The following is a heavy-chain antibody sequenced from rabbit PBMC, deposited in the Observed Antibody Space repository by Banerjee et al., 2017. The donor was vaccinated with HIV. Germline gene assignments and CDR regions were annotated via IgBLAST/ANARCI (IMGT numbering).Heavy chain of an antibody. D-gene: IGHD4-1*01. V-gene: IGHV1S40*01. Sequence: QSLEESGGDLVKPGASLTLTCTASGFSFSGSYYMWWVRQAPGKGLEWIGCIYTGSSASIYYASWAKGRFTISKTSSTTVTLQMTSLTAADTATYFCARDVVVAGGGYGLWGPGTLVTVS. CDR1: GFSFSGSYY. J-gene: IGHJ4*01. CDR3: ARDVVVAGGGYGL. CDR2: IYTGSSASI.